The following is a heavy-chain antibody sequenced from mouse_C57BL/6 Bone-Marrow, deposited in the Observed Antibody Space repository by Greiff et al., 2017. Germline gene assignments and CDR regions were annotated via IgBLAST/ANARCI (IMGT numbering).Heavy chain of an antibody. CDR1: GYTFTSYW. V-gene: IGHV1-72*01. J-gene: IGHJ3*01. CDR3: ARRDYSNYEFAY. CDR2: IDPNSGGT. D-gene: IGHD2-5*01. Sequence: VQLQQPGAELVKPGASVKLSCKASGYTFTSYWMHWVKQRPGRGLEWIGRIDPNSGGTKYNEKFKSKATLTVDKPSSTAYMQLSSLTSEDSAVYYCARRDYSNYEFAYWGQGTLVTVSA.